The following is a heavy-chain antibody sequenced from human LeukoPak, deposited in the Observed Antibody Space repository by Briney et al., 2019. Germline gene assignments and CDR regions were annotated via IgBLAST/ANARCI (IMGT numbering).Heavy chain of an antibody. Sequence: SVKVSCKASGGTFSSYAISWVRQAPGQGLEWMGRIIPILGIANYAQKFQGRVTITADKSTSTAYMELSSLRSEDTAVYYCARAAQSDDFWSGVSGDYFDYWGQGTLVTVSS. CDR2: IIPILGIA. CDR1: GGTFSSYA. J-gene: IGHJ4*02. CDR3: ARAAQSDDFWSGVSGDYFDY. D-gene: IGHD3-3*01. V-gene: IGHV1-69*04.